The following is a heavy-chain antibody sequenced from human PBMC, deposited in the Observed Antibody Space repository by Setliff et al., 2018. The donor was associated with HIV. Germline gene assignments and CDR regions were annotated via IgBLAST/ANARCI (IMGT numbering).Heavy chain of an antibody. CDR2: INHSGTT. CDR3: ARRWGDILTGPDTFDI. J-gene: IGHJ3*02. V-gene: IGHV4-34*01. D-gene: IGHD3-9*01. CDR1: GPSFSGYY. Sequence: PSETLSLTCAVYGPSFSGYYWNWIRQFPGKSLEWIGEINHSGTTNYSPSFKSRLNISVDVSKNQFSLRLASLSAADTAAYFCARRWGDILTGPDTFDIWGQGTMVTVS.